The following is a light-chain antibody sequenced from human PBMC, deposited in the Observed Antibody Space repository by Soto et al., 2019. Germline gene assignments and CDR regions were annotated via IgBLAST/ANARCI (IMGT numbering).Light chain of an antibody. J-gene: IGKJ5*01. CDR3: MQALQTAIT. CDR2: LGS. V-gene: IGKV2-28*01. CDR1: QSLLYRNGYHF. Sequence: DIVLTQSPLSLPVTPGEPAAISCRSSQSLLYRNGYHFLDWFLQKPGQSPQLLIYLGSNRASGVPDRFSGSGSGTDFTLRISRVEAEDVGIYYCMQALQTAITFGQGTRLEIK.